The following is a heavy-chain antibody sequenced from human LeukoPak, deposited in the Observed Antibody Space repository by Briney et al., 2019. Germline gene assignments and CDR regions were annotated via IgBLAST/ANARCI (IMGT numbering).Heavy chain of an antibody. CDR1: GGSLSSSSYY. CDR3: ARPPV. V-gene: IGHV4-39*01. CDR2: TYYSQST. Sequence: SETLSLTCTVSGGSLSSSSYYWGWIRQPPGKGLEWIARTYYSQSTYYNPSPKTRFTISVDTSKNQFSLKLSSVTAADTAVYYCARPPVWGQGTTVTVSS. J-gene: IGHJ6*02.